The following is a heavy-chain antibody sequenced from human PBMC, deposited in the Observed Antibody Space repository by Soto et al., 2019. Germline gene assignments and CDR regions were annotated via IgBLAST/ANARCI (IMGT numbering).Heavy chain of an antibody. Sequence: GGSLRLSCAASGFTFSSYSMNWVRQAPGKGLEWVSSISSSSSYIYYADSVKGRFTISRDNAKNSLYLQMNSLRAEDTAVYYCARDLLTTATTAEYFQHWGQGTLVTVSS. D-gene: IGHD4-17*01. CDR3: ARDLLTTATTAEYFQH. J-gene: IGHJ1*01. V-gene: IGHV3-21*01. CDR1: GFTFSSYS. CDR2: ISSSSSYI.